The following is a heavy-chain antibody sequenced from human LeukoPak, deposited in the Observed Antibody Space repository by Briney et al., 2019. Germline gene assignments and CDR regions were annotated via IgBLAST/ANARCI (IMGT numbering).Heavy chain of an antibody. J-gene: IGHJ4*02. V-gene: IGHV4-59*01. D-gene: IGHD1-20*01. CDR2: IYYSGST. CDR1: GGSISSYY. CDR3: ARDNKVSGLDY. Sequence: SETLSLTCTVSGGSISSYYWSRIRQPPGKGLEWIGYIYYSGSTNYNPSLKSRVTISVDTSKNQFSLKLSSVTAADTAVYYCARDNKVSGLDYWGQGTLVTVSS.